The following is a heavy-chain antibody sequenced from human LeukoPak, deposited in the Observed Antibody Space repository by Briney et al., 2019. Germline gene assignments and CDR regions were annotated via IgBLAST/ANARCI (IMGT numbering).Heavy chain of an antibody. J-gene: IGHJ5*02. CDR2: ISSSGSTI. Sequence: GGSLRLSCAASGFTFSDYYMSWIRQAPGKGLEWVSYISSSGSTIYYADSVKGPFTISRDNAKNSLYLQMNSLRAEDTAVYYCARDRARGVGKSSWFDPWGQGTLVTVSS. CDR1: GFTFSDYY. V-gene: IGHV3-11*04. D-gene: IGHD3-10*01. CDR3: ARDRARGVGKSSWFDP.